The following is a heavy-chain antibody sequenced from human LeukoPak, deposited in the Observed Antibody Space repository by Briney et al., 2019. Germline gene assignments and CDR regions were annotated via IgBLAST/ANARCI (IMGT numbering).Heavy chain of an antibody. CDR1: GFSFGKYW. J-gene: IGHJ5*02. CDR2: IKQDGSEK. D-gene: IGHD6-13*01. V-gene: IGHV3-7*03. CDR3: ARDRVAAAGTNWFDP. Sequence: TGGSLRLSCVASGFSFGKYWMSWVRQAPGKGLEWVANIKQDGSEKYYVDSVKGRFTISRDNAKNSLYLQMNSLRAEDTAVYYCARDRVAAAGTNWFDPWGQGTLVTASS.